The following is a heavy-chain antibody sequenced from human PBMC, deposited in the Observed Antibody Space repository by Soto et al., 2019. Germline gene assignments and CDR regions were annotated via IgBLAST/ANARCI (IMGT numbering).Heavy chain of an antibody. Sequence: QITLKESGPTLGKPTQTLTLTCTISGFSLSTSGVGVRWTRQPPGEALEWLTLIYWDDDKRYSPSLKSRLTTTKDTSKNQVVLPMTNMDPVDPATYYCAHRPAYCSGGSCYSSFDYWGQETLDTVSS. CDR2: IYWDDDK. CDR1: GFSLSTSGVG. V-gene: IGHV2-5*02. CDR3: AHRPAYCSGGSCYSSFDY. D-gene: IGHD2-15*01. J-gene: IGHJ4*02.